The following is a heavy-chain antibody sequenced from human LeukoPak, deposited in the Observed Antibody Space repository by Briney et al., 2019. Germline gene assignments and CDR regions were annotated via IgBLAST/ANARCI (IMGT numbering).Heavy chain of an antibody. CDR3: TRGSSGRRDN. D-gene: IGHD6-19*01. J-gene: IGHJ4*02. Sequence: VSVKVSCKASGYTFTSCDINWVRQATGQGLEWMGWMNPNSGNTGYGQSFQGRITMTRDISIGTAYMELSNLTSEDTAIYYCTRGSSGRRDNWGQGTLVTVS. CDR1: GYTFTSCD. V-gene: IGHV1-8*01. CDR2: MNPNSGNT.